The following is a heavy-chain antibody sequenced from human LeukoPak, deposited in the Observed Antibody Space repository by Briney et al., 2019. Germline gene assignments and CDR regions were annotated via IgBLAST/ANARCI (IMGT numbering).Heavy chain of an antibody. CDR1: GGSISSGGYS. CDR3: ARAYYGSGSLVGDAFDT. J-gene: IGHJ3*02. Sequence: PSETLSLTCAVSGGSISSGGYSWSWIRQPPGKGLEWIGYIYHSGSTYYNPSLKSRVTISVDRSKNQFSLKLSSVTAADTAVYYCARAYYGSGSLVGDAFDTWGQGTMVTVSS. V-gene: IGHV4-30-2*01. CDR2: IYHSGST. D-gene: IGHD3-10*01.